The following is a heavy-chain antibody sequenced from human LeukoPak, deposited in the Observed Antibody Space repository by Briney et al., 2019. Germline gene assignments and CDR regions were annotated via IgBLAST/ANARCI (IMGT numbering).Heavy chain of an antibody. CDR1: GFTFSTSE. D-gene: IGHD3-10*01. J-gene: IGHJ6*02. CDR3: VSGVAMDV. V-gene: IGHV3-48*03. Sequence: GGSLRLSCIDSGFTFSTSELNWVRQAPGTGLEWIAFINSRNTIYYADTVRGRLSISRDNAKSSLYLQMTSLTVEDTAVYYCVSGVAMDVWGQGTTVTVSS. CDR2: INSRNTI.